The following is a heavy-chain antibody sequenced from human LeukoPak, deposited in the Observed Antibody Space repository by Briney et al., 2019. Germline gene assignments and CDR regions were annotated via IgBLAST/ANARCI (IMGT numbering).Heavy chain of an antibody. CDR3: VRGSSDWAGTDY. Sequence: PGGSLRLSCVVSGFTFSSLWMHWGRQAPGKGLVWVSRLNDDGTYVDYADSVRGRFTISRDNAKNMLHLQMNSLRVEDTAVYYCVRGSSDWAGTDYWCQGTLVTVSS. D-gene: IGHD2-21*02. CDR1: GFTFSSLW. CDR2: LNDDGTYV. V-gene: IGHV3-74*01. J-gene: IGHJ4*02.